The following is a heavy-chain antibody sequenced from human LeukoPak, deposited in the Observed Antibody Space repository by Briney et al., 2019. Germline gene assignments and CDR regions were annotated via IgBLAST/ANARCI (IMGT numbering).Heavy chain of an antibody. Sequence: ASETLSLTCTVSGGSISSYYWSWIRQPPGKGLEWIGYIYYSGSTNYNPSLKSRVTISVDTSKNQFSLKLSSVTAADTAVYYCARGPLRGIAAAGDFDYWGQGTLVTVSS. J-gene: IGHJ4*02. V-gene: IGHV4-59*01. CDR2: IYYSGST. CDR1: GGSISSYY. CDR3: ARGPLRGIAAAGDFDY. D-gene: IGHD6-13*01.